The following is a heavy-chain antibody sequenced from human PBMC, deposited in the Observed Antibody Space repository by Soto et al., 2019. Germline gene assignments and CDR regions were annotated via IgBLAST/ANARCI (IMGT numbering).Heavy chain of an antibody. CDR2: INPSGGST. V-gene: IGHV1-46*01. J-gene: IGHJ6*02. CDR1: GYTFTSYY. CDR3: AAAPTVTTFPYYYYGMDV. D-gene: IGHD4-17*01. Sequence: ASVKVSCKASGYTFTSYYMHWVRQAPGQGLEWMGIINPSGGSTSYAQKFQGRVTMTRDTSTSTVYMELSSLRSEDTAVYYCAAAPTVTTFPYYYYGMDVWGQGTTVTVSS.